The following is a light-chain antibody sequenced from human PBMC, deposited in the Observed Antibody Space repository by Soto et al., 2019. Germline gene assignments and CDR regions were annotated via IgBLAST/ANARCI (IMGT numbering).Light chain of an antibody. CDR2: SNN. CDR1: SSNIGSNT. J-gene: IGLJ1*01. V-gene: IGLV1-44*01. Sequence: QAVVTQPPSASGTPGQRVTISCSGSSSNIGSNTVNWYQQLPGTAPKLLIYSNNQRPSGVPDRFSGSKSGTSASRAISGLQSEDEADYYCAAWDDSLNGPLYVFGTGTKLTVL. CDR3: AAWDDSLNGPLYV.